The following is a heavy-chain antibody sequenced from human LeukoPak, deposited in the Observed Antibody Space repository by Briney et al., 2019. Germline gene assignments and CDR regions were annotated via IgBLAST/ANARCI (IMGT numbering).Heavy chain of an antibody. CDR2: ISGSGGST. D-gene: IGHD1-14*01. Sequence: GGSLRLSCAASGFTFSGYAMSWVRQSPGQGLGWVSAISGSGGSTYYADSVTGRFTISRDNSKNTLYLQMNSTRAEDTAVYYCAKDPEPRSDYWGQGTLVTVSS. V-gene: IGHV3-23*01. CDR3: AKDPEPRSDY. J-gene: IGHJ4*02. CDR1: GFTFSGYA.